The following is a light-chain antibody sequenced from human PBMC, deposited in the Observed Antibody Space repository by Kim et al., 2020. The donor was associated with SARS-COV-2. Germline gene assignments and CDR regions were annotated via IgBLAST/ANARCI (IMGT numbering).Light chain of an antibody. V-gene: IGLV4-60*03. CDR3: ETWDSNTHWV. CDR2: LEGSGSY. J-gene: IGLJ3*02. Sequence: QPVLTQSSSASASLGSSVKLTCTLSSGHSSYIIAWHQQQPGKAPRYLMKLEGSGSYNKGSGVPDRFSGSSSGADRYLTISNLQSEDEADYYCETWDSNTHWVFGGGTQADRP. CDR1: SGHSSYI.